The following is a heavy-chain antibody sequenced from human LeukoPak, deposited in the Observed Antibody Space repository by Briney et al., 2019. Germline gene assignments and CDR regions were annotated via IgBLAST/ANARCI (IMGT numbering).Heavy chain of an antibody. J-gene: IGHJ4*02. Sequence: SETLSLTCTVSGGSISSGDYYWSWIRQPPGKGLEWIGHIYYSGSTYYNPSLKSRVTISVGTSKNQFSLKLSSVTAADTAVYYCARDLGFLRYWGQGTLVTVSS. CDR1: GGSISSGDYY. V-gene: IGHV4-30-4*08. CDR3: ARDLGFLRY. CDR2: IYYSGST. D-gene: IGHD3-10*01.